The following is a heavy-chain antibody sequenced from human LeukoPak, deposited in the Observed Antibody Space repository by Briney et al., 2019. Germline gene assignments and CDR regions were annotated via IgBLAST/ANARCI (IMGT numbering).Heavy chain of an antibody. CDR1: DDSTSSSTYY. J-gene: IGHJ6*02. CDR3: ARNRVYTGWSPLDV. V-gene: IGHV4-39*01. Sequence: PSETLSLTCTVSDDSTSSSTYYWGWIRQPPGKGLEWIGSVYYSGSTYYNPSLKSRVTISVDTSKNQFSLKVSSVTAADTAVYYCARNRVYTGWSPLDVWGQGTTVTVSS. D-gene: IGHD6-19*01. CDR2: VYYSGST.